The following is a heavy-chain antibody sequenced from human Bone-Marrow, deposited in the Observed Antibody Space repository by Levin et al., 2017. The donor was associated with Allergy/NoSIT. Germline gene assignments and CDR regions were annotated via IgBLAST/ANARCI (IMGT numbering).Heavy chain of an antibody. CDR3: ASGITVFGVVLAVDDAFDV. J-gene: IGHJ3*01. V-gene: IGHV4-31*03. CDR2: VSYSGIT. D-gene: IGHD3-3*01. Sequence: SCTVSGGSIRSGLYFWSWVRQLPGKGLEWIGYVSYSGITFYNQSLKSRVTISGDTSKNLFSLTLNSVTAADTAIYYCASGITVFGVVLAVDDAFDVWGQGTMVTVSS. CDR1: GGSIRSGLYF.